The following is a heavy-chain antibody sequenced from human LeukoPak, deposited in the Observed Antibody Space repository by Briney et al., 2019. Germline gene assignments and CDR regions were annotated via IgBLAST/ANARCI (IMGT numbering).Heavy chain of an antibody. D-gene: IGHD3-22*01. Sequence: GGSLRLSXAASGFTFSSYSMNWVRQAPGKGLEWVSYISSSGDIIYYADSVKGRFTISRDNAKKSLYLQMNSLRAEDTAVYYCAKDRTTLDSSGYYYPYYFDYWGQGTLVTVSS. J-gene: IGHJ4*02. CDR1: GFTFSSYS. V-gene: IGHV3-48*01. CDR3: AKDRTTLDSSGYYYPYYFDY. CDR2: ISSSGDII.